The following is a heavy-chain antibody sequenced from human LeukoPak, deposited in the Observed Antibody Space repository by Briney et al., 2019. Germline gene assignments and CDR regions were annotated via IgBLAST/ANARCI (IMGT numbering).Heavy chain of an antibody. Sequence: ASVKVSCKASANTFTNYHIHWVRQAPGQGLEWMGIINPSGDITTYAQKFQGRITMTRDTSTSTAYMELSSLRSEDTAVYYCAREDCTSPTCFVDYWRQGTLVTVSS. CDR1: ANTFTNYH. V-gene: IGHV1-46*01. D-gene: IGHD2-2*01. J-gene: IGHJ4*02. CDR3: AREDCTSPTCFVDY. CDR2: INPSGDIT.